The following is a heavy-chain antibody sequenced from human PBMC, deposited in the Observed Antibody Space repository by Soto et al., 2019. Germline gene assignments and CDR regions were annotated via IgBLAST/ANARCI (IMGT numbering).Heavy chain of an antibody. D-gene: IGHD3-22*01. CDR2: IYFSGTT. Sequence: SETLSLTCTVSGGSISSGDYYWSWIRQHPGKGLEWIGTIYFSGTTYYNPSLKSRVTISVDTSKNQFSLNLSSVTAADTAVYYCARRDRSGFSYWLDTWGQGTLDTVSS. V-gene: IGHV4-31*03. CDR1: GGSISSGDYY. J-gene: IGHJ5*02. CDR3: ARRDRSGFSYWLDT.